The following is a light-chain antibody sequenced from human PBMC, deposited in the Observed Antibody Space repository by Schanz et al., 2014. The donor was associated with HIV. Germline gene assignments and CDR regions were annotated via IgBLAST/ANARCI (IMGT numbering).Light chain of an antibody. CDR1: QSIGNW. J-gene: IGKJ2*01. CDR2: QAS. V-gene: IGKV1-5*03. CDR3: QQYDTYPYT. Sequence: DIQMTQSPSTLSASVGDRVTITCRASQSIGNWLAWYQQKPGKAPNLLIYQASSLKTGVPSRFSGSGSGTEFTLTISSLQPDDFATYYCQQYDTYPYTFGQGTTLDLK.